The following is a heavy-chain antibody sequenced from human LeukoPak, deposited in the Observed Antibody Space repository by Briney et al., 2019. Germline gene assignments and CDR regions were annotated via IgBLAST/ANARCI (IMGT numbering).Heavy chain of an antibody. CDR3: AKKSRGSGSYYGDY. D-gene: IGHD3-10*01. J-gene: IGHJ4*02. Sequence: GGSLRLSCAASGFTFSSYSMNWVRQAPGKGLEWVSYISSSSSTIYYADSVKGRFTISRDNSKNTLYLQMNSLRAEDTAVYYCAKKSRGSGSYYGDYWGQGILVTVSS. CDR1: GFTFSSYS. V-gene: IGHV3-48*01. CDR2: ISSSSSTI.